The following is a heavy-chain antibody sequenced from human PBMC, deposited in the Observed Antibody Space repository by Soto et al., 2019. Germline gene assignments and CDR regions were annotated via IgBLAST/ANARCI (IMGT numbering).Heavy chain of an antibody. V-gene: IGHV4-34*01. D-gene: IGHD3-3*01. CDR3: ARGKIFGVVKFYWFDP. CDR2: INHSGST. CDR1: GGSFSGYY. J-gene: IGHJ5*02. Sequence: QVQLQQWGAGLLKPSETLSLTCAVYGGSFSGYYWSWIRQPPGKGLEWIGEINHSGSTNYNPSLKSRVTISVDTSKTQFSLKLSSVTAADTAVYYCARGKIFGVVKFYWFDPWGQGTLVTVSS.